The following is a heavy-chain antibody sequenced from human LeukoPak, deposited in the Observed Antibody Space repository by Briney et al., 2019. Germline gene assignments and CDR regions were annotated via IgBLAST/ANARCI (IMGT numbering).Heavy chain of an antibody. D-gene: IGHD5-18*01. CDR1: GFTFSSYW. J-gene: IGHJ4*02. CDR3: ARVSYGKSPFDY. V-gene: IGHV3-74*01. CDR2: INSDGSST. Sequence: GGSLRLSCAASGFTFSSYWMHWVRQAPGKGLVWVSRINSDGSSTSYADSVKGRFTISRDNAKNTLYLQMNSLRAEDTAVYYCARVSYGKSPFDYWGQGTLVIVSS.